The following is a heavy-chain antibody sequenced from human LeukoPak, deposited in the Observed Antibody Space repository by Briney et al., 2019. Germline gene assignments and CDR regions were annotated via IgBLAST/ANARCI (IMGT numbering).Heavy chain of an antibody. CDR3: AKGSHSSGWYTLDY. CDR1: GFTFSSYP. V-gene: IGHV3-23*01. Sequence: GGSLRLSCSASGFTFSSYPMSWVRQTPGKGLEWVSAISGSGADTYYVDSVKGRFTVSRDNSKNTLHLQMSSLRAEDTAVYYCAKGSHSSGWYTLDYWGQGTLVTVSS. D-gene: IGHD6-19*01. J-gene: IGHJ4*02. CDR2: ISGSGADT.